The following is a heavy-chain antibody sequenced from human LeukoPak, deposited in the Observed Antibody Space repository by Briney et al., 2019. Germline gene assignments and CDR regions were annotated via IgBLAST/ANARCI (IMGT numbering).Heavy chain of an antibody. J-gene: IGHJ3*02. CDR1: GFTFSSYV. D-gene: IGHD1/OR15-1a*01. Sequence: GGSLRLSCAASGFTFSSYVMSWVRQAPGKGLEWVSAISGSGVPPYYADSVNGRFTISTGNSKNTLDLHLNSLRAEDTAMFYCAKVDITGTIPRAFDIWGQGTMVTVSS. V-gene: IGHV3-23*01. CDR2: ISGSGVPP. CDR3: AKVDITGTIPRAFDI.